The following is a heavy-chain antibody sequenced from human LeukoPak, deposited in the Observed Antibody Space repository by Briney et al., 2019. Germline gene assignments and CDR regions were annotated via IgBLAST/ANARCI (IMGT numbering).Heavy chain of an antibody. D-gene: IGHD6-19*01. CDR3: ATDYRYGSA. J-gene: IGHJ5*02. CDR2: INVRGDGT. V-gene: IGHV3-23*01. CDR1: GFTFNSFA. Sequence: PGGSLRLSCAASGFTFNSFAFTWVRQAPGRGLEWVSAINVRGDGTYYAESVRGRFTISRDNSKNTLYLQMNSLRAEDTALYYCATDYRYGSAWGPGTLVVVSS.